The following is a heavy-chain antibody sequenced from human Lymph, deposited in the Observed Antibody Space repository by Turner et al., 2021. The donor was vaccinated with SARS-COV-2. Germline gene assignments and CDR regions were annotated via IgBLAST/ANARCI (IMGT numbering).Heavy chain of an antibody. Sequence: EVQLLVSGGGLVQPGGSLRLSWATSGLTFSSYAMSWVRQAPGKGLEWVSAISGSGGSTYYAGSVKGRFTISRDNSKNTLYLQMNSLRAEDTAIYYCAKDRFTLSSGWEDYWGQGALVTVSS. J-gene: IGHJ4*02. CDR1: GLTFSSYA. CDR3: AKDRFTLSSGWEDY. V-gene: IGHV3-23*01. D-gene: IGHD6-19*01. CDR2: ISGSGGST.